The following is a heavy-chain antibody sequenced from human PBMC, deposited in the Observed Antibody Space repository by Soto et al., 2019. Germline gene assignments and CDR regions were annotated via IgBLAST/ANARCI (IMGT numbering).Heavy chain of an antibody. Sequence: GASVKVSCKASGYTFTSYGISWVRQAPGQGLEWMGWISAYNGNTNYAQKLQGRVTMTTDTSTSTAYMELRSLRSDDTAVYYCARDPEQWLDLPNWFDPWGQGTLVTVSS. J-gene: IGHJ5*02. CDR3: ARDPEQWLDLPNWFDP. CDR1: GYTFTSYG. D-gene: IGHD6-19*01. V-gene: IGHV1-18*01. CDR2: ISAYNGNT.